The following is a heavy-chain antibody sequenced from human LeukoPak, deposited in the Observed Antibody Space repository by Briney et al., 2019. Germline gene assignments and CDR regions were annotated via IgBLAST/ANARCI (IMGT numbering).Heavy chain of an antibody. D-gene: IGHD3-10*01. CDR2: ISYDGSNK. V-gene: IGHV3-30*18. J-gene: IGHJ5*02. Sequence: PGGSLRLSCEASGFTFSSYGMHWVRQAPGKGLEWVAVISYDGSNKYYADSVKGRFTISRDNSKNTLYLQMNSLRAEDTAVYYCAKGAELLWFGETSPFDPWGQGTLVTVSS. CDR1: GFTFSSYG. CDR3: AKGAELLWFGETSPFDP.